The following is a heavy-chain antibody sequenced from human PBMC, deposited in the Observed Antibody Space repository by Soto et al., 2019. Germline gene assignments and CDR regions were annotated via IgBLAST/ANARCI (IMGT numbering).Heavy chain of an antibody. V-gene: IGHV3-30*18. CDR2: ISYDGNYK. D-gene: IGHD5-18*01. Sequence: QVQLVESGGGVVEPGRSLRLSCVASGFTFSFYGMHWVRQAPGKGLEWVTVISYDGNYKYYTNSVKGRFTISRDDSQNTVFLQMNSLRAEDTALYYCAKFSKTALGGQEWSFDLWGRGTLVTVSS. J-gene: IGHJ2*01. CDR3: AKFSKTALGGQEWSFDL. CDR1: GFTFSFYG.